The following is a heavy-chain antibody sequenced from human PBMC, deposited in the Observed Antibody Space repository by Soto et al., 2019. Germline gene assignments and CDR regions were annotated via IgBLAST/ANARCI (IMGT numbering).Heavy chain of an antibody. V-gene: IGHV1-18*01. J-gene: IGHJ5*02. CDR1: GYTFTSYG. CDR3: ARGVGSGTYYNQYNWFDP. CDR2: ISAYNGNT. D-gene: IGHD3-10*01. Sequence: ASVKVSCKAAGYTFTSYGISWVRQAPGQGLEWMGWISAYNGNTNYAQNFQGRVTMTTDTSTSTAYMELRSLRSDDTAVYYCARGVGSGTYYNQYNWFDPWGQGTLVTVSS.